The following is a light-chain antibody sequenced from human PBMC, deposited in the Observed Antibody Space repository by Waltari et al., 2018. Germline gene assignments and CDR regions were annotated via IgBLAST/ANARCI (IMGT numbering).Light chain of an antibody. CDR2: AAS. CDR1: QDIGSW. J-gene: IGKJ4*01. V-gene: IGKV1-12*01. CDR3: QQANTFPLT. Sequence: DIQMTQSPSSVSASVGDRVTISCRASQDIGSWLAWYQQQPGKVPNLLIYAASSLRSGVPSRFSGSGSGTDFTLTISSLQPEDFATYYCQQANTFPLTFGGGTKVEIK.